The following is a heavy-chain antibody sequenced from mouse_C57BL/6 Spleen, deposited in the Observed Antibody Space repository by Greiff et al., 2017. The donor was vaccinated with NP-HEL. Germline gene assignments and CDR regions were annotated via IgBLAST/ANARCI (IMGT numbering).Heavy chain of an antibody. V-gene: IGHV1-63*01. Sequence: QVQLKQSGAELVRPGTSVKMSCKASGYTFTNYWIGWAKQRPGHGLEWIGDIYPGGGYTNYNEKFKGKATLTADQSSSTAYMQFSSLTSEDSAIYYCARSWAAQATSYAMDYWGQGTSVTVSS. J-gene: IGHJ4*01. CDR3: ARSWAAQATSYAMDY. CDR1: GYTFTNYW. CDR2: IYPGGGYT. D-gene: IGHD3-2*02.